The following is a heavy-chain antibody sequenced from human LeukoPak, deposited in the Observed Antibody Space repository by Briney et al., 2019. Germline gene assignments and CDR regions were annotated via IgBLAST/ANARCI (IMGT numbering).Heavy chain of an antibody. J-gene: IGHJ4*02. CDR3: ARDPRISTVLTPFDY. CDR2: IKTDGSIT. D-gene: IGHD4-17*01. CDR1: GFILNSYG. Sequence: PGGSLRLSFAASGFILNSYGMHWVRHAPGKGLEWVSGIKTDGSITTYADSVRGRFTISRDNDKNTLYLQMNSLRAEDTAVYYCARDPRISTVLTPFDYWGQGTLVTVSS. V-gene: IGHV3-74*01.